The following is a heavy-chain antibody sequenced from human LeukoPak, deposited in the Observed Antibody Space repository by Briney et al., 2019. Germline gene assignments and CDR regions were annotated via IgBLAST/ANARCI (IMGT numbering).Heavy chain of an antibody. D-gene: IGHD3-22*01. CDR2: INTNTGNP. J-gene: IGHJ4*02. Sequence: ASVKVSCKASGYTFTGYAMNWVRQAPGQGLEWMGWINTNTGNPTYAQGFTGRFVFSLDTSVSTAYLQISSLKAEDTAVYYCARAPPYYDSSGYYLEFDYWGQGTLVTVSS. CDR3: ARAPPYYDSSGYYLEFDY. V-gene: IGHV7-4-1*02. CDR1: GYTFTGYA.